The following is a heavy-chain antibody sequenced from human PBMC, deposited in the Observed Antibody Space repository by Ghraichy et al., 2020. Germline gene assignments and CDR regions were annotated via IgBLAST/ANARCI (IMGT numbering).Heavy chain of an antibody. J-gene: IGHJ4*02. CDR2: ISGSGNTT. CDR3: AKDASHIGLFDA. V-gene: IGHV3-23*01. Sequence: GGSLRLSCAASGFTFRNYAMTWVRQAPGKGLEWVSAISGSGNTTHYADSVKGRFTISRDNSRNMLYLRMNSLRAEDTAVYYCAKDASHIGLFDAWGLEPLVTAS. CDR1: GFTFRNYA.